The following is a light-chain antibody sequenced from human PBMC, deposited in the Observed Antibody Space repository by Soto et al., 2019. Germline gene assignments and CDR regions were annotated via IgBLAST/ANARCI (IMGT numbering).Light chain of an antibody. Sequence: SALTQPASVSGSPGQSITISCTGTSSDVGSYHYVSWFQQHPGKAPNLIIFEVSNRPSGVSTRFSGSKSGDTASLTISGLQDDDEDDYYCSSYTSGRDVYVFGGGTKVTVL. V-gene: IGLV2-14*01. CDR1: SSDVGSYHY. CDR2: EVS. J-gene: IGLJ1*01. CDR3: SSYTSGRDVYV.